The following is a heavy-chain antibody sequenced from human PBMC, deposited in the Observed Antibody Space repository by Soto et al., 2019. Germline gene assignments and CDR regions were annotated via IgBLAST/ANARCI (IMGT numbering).Heavy chain of an antibody. Sequence: QLQLQESGPGLVKPSETLSLTCTVSGGSISTSSYYWGWIRQPPGKGLEWIGSIYYSGSTYYNPSLKSRVTLSVDTSKTQFSPKLSSVTAADTAVYYCARDYDSSGDYWGQGTLVTVSS. D-gene: IGHD3-22*01. V-gene: IGHV4-39*01. CDR3: ARDYDSSGDY. J-gene: IGHJ4*02. CDR1: GGSISTSSYY. CDR2: IYYSGST.